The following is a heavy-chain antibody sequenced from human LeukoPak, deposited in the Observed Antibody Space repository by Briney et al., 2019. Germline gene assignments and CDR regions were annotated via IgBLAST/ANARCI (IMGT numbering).Heavy chain of an antibody. CDR2: INSAGSIT. CDR3: LRGADGYGVFDY. V-gene: IGHV3-74*01. J-gene: IGHJ4*02. Sequence: GGSLRLSCAASGFSFSVYWMHWVRQAPGKGLVWVSRINSAGSITNYADSVRGRFTVSRDNAKNTLYLQLNSLTIEDTAVYYCLRGADGYGVFDYWGQGSLVTVSA. D-gene: IGHD5-24*01. CDR1: GFSFSVYW.